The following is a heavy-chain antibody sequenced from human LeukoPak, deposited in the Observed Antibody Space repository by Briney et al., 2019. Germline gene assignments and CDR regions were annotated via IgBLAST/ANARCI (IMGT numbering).Heavy chain of an antibody. V-gene: IGHV4-4*02. CDR2: IYHSGST. J-gene: IGHJ4*02. CDR1: GGSISSSNW. Sequence: PSETLSLTCAVSGGSISSSNWWSWVRQPPGKGLEWIGEIYHSGSTNYNPSLKSRVTISVDTSKNQFSLNLRSVTAADTAVYYCAREGDYYGSGTFYVWGQGNLVTVSS. CDR3: AREGDYYGSGTFYV. D-gene: IGHD3-10*01.